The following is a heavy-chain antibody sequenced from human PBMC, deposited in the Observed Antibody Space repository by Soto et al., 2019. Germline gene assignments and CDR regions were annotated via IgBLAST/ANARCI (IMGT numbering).Heavy chain of an antibody. Sequence: TGGSLRLSCAASGFTFSSYAMSWVRQAPGKGLEWVSAISGSGGSTYYADSVKGRFTISRDNSKNTLYLQMNSLRAEDTAVFYCAKVGNFWSGYGIDYCGQGTLVTVSS. CDR1: GFTFSSYA. CDR2: ISGSGGST. D-gene: IGHD3-3*01. V-gene: IGHV3-23*01. J-gene: IGHJ4*02. CDR3: AKVGNFWSGYGIDY.